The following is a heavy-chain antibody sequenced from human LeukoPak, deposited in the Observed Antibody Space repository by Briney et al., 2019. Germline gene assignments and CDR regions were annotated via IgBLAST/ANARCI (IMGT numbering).Heavy chain of an antibody. D-gene: IGHD5-24*01. CDR2: ISSSGDST. J-gene: IGHJ4*02. CDR1: GFTFPNYA. V-gene: IGHV3-23*01. Sequence: PGGSLRLSCAASGFTFPNYAMSWVRQAPGKGLGWVSVISSSGDSTYYADSVKGRFTISRGNSKNTLYLQMNSLRAEDTAVYYCAKSGYNRFDYWGQGTLVTVSS. CDR3: AKSGYNRFDY.